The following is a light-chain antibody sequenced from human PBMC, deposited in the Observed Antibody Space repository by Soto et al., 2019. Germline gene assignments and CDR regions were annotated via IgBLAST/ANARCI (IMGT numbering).Light chain of an antibody. Sequence: DIHMTQSPSSLSASVGDRVTITSRASQSIARYLNWYQQKPGKAPKLLISDTSTLQSGVPTRFGGSGSGTDFTLTISSLQPEDFATYYCQQSFSIPITFGQGTRLEIK. CDR3: QQSFSIPIT. CDR1: QSIARY. V-gene: IGKV1-39*01. J-gene: IGKJ5*01. CDR2: DTS.